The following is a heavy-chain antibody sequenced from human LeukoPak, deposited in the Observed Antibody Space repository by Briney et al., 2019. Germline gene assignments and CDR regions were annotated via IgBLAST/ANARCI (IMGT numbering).Heavy chain of an antibody. D-gene: IGHD3-22*01. Sequence: ASVKVSCKASGYTFTSYAMNWVRQAPGQGLEWMGWISAYNGNTNYAQKLQGRVTMTTDTSTSTAYMELRSLRSDDTAVYYCARALNYYDSSGYYRDDYYFDYWGQGTLVTVSS. CDR1: GYTFTSYA. CDR2: ISAYNGNT. CDR3: ARALNYYDSSGYYRDDYYFDY. J-gene: IGHJ4*02. V-gene: IGHV1-18*01.